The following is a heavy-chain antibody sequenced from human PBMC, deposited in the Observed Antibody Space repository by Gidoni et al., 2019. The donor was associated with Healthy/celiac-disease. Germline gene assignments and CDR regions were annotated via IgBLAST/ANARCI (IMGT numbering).Heavy chain of an antibody. CDR3: ARDQAYYYDSSGYNAPFDY. Sequence: QVQLVQSGAEVKKPGASVKVSCKASGYTFTGYYMHWVRQAPGQGREWMGWINPNSGGTNYAQKFQGRVTMTRDTSISTAYMELSRLRSDDTAVYYCARDQAYYYDSSGYNAPFDYWGQGTLGHRLL. CDR1: GYTFTGYY. D-gene: IGHD3-22*01. J-gene: IGHJ4*02. V-gene: IGHV1-2*02. CDR2: INPNSGGT.